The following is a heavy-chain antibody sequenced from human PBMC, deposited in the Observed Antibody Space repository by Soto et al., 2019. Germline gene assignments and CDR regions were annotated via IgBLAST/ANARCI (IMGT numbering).Heavy chain of an antibody. V-gene: IGHV3-64D*06. Sequence: GGSLRLSCAASGFTFSNYNMNWVRQAPGKGLEYVSAISNNGGSTYYADSVKGRFTISRDNSKNTLYLQMSSLRAEDMVVYYCVKDRYGSGSSSHWGQGTLVTVSS. CDR1: GFTFSNYN. CDR2: ISNNGGST. J-gene: IGHJ4*02. CDR3: VKDRYGSGSSSH. D-gene: IGHD3-10*01.